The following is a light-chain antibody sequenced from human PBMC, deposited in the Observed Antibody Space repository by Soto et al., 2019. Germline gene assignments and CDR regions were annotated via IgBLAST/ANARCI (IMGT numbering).Light chain of an antibody. CDR3: QQRSNWPYT. CDR2: DAS. J-gene: IGKJ4*01. Sequence: EIVLTQSPATLSLSTGERAALSCRASQSVSSYLAWYQQKPGQAPRLLIYDASKRATGIPARFSGSGSGTDFPLTISSLEPEDFAVYFCQQRSNWPYTFGGGTKVEI. V-gene: IGKV3-11*01. CDR1: QSVSSY.